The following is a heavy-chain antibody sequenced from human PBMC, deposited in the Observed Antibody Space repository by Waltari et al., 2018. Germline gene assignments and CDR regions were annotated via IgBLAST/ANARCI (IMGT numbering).Heavy chain of an antibody. CDR3: ATGSSSWYFAFDY. CDR1: GFTFSSYA. V-gene: IGHV3-23*01. D-gene: IGHD6-13*01. CDR2: ISGSGGST. Sequence: EVQLLESGGGLVQPGGSLRLSCAASGFTFSSYAMSWVRQAPGKGLGWVSAISGSGGSTYYADSGKGRFTISRDNSKNTLYLQMNSLRAEDTAVYYCATGSSSWYFAFDYWGQGTLVTVSS. J-gene: IGHJ4*02.